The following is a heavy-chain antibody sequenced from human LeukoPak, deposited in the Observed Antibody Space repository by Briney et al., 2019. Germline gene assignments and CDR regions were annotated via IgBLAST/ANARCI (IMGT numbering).Heavy chain of an antibody. CDR1: GFTFRSYS. D-gene: IGHD2-2*03. CDR3: ARGRGYCSSTSCQNWFDP. J-gene: IGHJ5*02. V-gene: IGHV3-21*01. Sequence: GGSLRLSCAASGFTFRSYSMHWVRQAPGKGLEWVSSISSSSRYIYYADSVKGRFTISRDNAKNSLYLQMNSLRAEDTAVYYCARGRGYCSSTSCQNWFDPWGQGTLVTVSS. CDR2: ISSSSRYI.